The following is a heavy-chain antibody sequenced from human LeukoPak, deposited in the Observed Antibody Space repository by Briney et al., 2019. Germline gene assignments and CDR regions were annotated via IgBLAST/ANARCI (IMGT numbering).Heavy chain of an antibody. CDR2: IYYSGST. V-gene: IGHV4-30-4*01. J-gene: IGHJ3*02. CDR1: GGSISSGDYY. Sequence: SQTLSLTCTVSGGSISSGDYYWSWLRQPPGKGLEWIGYIYYSGSTYYNPSLKSRVTISVDTSKNQFSLKLSSVTAADTAVYYCARDPRYYDSTDAFDIWGQGTMVTVSS. D-gene: IGHD3-22*01. CDR3: ARDPRYYDSTDAFDI.